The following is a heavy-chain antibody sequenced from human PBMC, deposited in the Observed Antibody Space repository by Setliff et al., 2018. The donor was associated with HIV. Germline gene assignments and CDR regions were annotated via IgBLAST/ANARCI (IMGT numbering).Heavy chain of an antibody. CDR3: ARHEGRDGYLLHDAFDI. CDR1: GYSFTSYW. V-gene: IGHV5-51*01. Sequence: PGESLKISCKGSGYSFTSYWIGWVRQMPGKGLEWMGIIYPGDSDTRYSPSFQGQVTISADKSISTAYLQWSSLKASDTAMYYCARHEGRDGYLLHDAFDIWGQGTMVTVSS. J-gene: IGHJ3*02. D-gene: IGHD2-21*01. CDR2: IYPGDSDT.